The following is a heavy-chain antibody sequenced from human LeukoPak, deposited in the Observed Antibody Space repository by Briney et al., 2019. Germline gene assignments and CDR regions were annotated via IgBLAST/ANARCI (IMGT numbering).Heavy chain of an antibody. V-gene: IGHV3-7*01. CDR3: ARDKIVGPTTLDY. D-gene: IGHD1-26*01. J-gene: IGHJ4*02. CDR2: IKQDGYEK. Sequence: GGSLRLSCAASGFTFSGYWMSWVRQTPEKGLEWAANIKQDGYEKYYVDSVKGRFTISRDNAKNSLYLQMNSLRADDTAIYYCARDKIVGPTTLDYWGQGTLVTVSS. CDR1: GFTFSGYW.